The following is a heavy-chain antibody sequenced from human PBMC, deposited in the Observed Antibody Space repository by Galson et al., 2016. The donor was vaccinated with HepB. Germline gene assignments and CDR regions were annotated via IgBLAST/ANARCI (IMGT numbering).Heavy chain of an antibody. CDR1: GGTFSTYA. Sequence: SVKVSCKASGGTFSTYAISWVRQAPGQGLEWMGGIIPIFGTTNYAQKFQGRVTITADESTSTAYMEVSSLGSEDTAVYYCARDVPSFPGYCRGGSCKYGMDVWGQGTTVTVSS. D-gene: IGHD2-15*01. V-gene: IGHV1-69*13. CDR3: ARDVPSFPGYCRGGSCKYGMDV. J-gene: IGHJ6*02. CDR2: IIPIFGTT.